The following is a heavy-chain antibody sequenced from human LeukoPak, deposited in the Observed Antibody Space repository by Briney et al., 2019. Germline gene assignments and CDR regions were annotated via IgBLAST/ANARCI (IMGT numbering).Heavy chain of an antibody. CDR3: AGTYYYDSSGYPGAWFDP. D-gene: IGHD3-22*01. CDR2: IYYSGST. J-gene: IGHJ5*02. Sequence: SETLSLTCTVSGASISSGDYYWSWIRQPPGKGLEWIGYIYYSGSTYYNPSLKSRVTISVDTSKNQFSLKLSSVTAADTAVYYCAGTYYYDSSGYPGAWFDPWGQGTLVTVSS. CDR1: GASISSGDYY. V-gene: IGHV4-30-4*01.